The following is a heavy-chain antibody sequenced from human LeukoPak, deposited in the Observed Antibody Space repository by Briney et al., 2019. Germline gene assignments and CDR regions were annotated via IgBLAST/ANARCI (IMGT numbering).Heavy chain of an antibody. Sequence: GGSLRLSCAASGFTFSGSPILWVRQASGKGLEWVGRIRSKADNYATAYAASVQGRCTISRDDSKSTAYLQLNSLKTEDTAVYYCTQSNYWGQGALVTVSS. CDR3: TQSNY. CDR2: IRSKADNYAT. CDR1: GFTFSGSP. J-gene: IGHJ4*02. V-gene: IGHV3-73*01.